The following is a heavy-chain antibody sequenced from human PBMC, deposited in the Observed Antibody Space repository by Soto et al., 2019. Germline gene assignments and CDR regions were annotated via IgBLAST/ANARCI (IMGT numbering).Heavy chain of an antibody. CDR3: ARAQGDYSPFDY. CDR1: GDSISSYY. Sequence: SEPLSLTCTVSGDSISSYYWSWIRQPPGKGLEWIGYIYYSGSTNYNPSLKSRVTISVDTSKNQFSLKLSSVTAADTAVYYCARAQGDYSPFDYWGQGTLVTVSS. CDR2: IYYSGST. V-gene: IGHV4-59*01. D-gene: IGHD4-4*01. J-gene: IGHJ4*02.